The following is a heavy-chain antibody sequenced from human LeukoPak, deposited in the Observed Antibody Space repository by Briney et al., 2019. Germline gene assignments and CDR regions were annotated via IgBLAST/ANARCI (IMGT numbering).Heavy chain of an antibody. CDR2: IYYSGST. D-gene: IGHD5-12*01. J-gene: IGHJ5*02. CDR3: AGSSGYDSWFDP. V-gene: IGHV4-31*03. Sequence: SETLSLTCTVSGGSISSSSYYWGWIRQPPGKGLEWIGYIYYSGSTYYNPSLKSRVTISVDTSKNQFSLKLSSVTAADTAVYYCAGSSGYDSWFDPWGQGTLVTVSS. CDR1: GGSISSSSYY.